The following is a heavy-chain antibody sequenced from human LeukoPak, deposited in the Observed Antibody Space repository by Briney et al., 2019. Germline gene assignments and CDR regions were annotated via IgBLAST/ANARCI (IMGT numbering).Heavy chain of an antibody. J-gene: IGHJ6*03. CDR3: ARLWDSTGLYFYYYMDV. CDR2: YHNGNS. Sequence: SETLSVTCIVSGVSIRSDTYYWGWIRQPPGKGLEWIGNYHNGNSYYNPSLKSRVTISEDTSGNQFSLRVTSVTAADTAVYYCARLWDSTGLYFYYYMDVWGEGTTVTVSS. CDR1: GVSIRSDTYY. V-gene: IGHV4-39*01. D-gene: IGHD6-25*01.